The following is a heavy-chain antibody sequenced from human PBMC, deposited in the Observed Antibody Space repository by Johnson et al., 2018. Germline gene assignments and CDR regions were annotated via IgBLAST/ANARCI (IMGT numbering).Heavy chain of an antibody. J-gene: IGHJ6*03. D-gene: IGHD3-16*01. V-gene: IGHV3-53*01. Sequence: VQLVQSGGGLIQXGGSXRLXCAASGFTVSSNIMSWVRQAPGKGLEWVSVIYVDDSTYYADSVKGRFTISRDNSKNTLYFQINSLRAEDTPVYFCGRGRGGGQIYYYYYMDGWGKGTTVTVSS. CDR2: IYVDDST. CDR1: GFTVSSNI. CDR3: GRGRGGGQIYYYYYMDG.